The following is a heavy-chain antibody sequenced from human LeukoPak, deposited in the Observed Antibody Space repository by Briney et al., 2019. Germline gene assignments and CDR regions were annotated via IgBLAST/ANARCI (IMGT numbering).Heavy chain of an antibody. V-gene: IGHV4-4*02. J-gene: IGHJ4*02. CDR2: IYHSGST. Sequence: PSETLSLTCAVSGGSISSSNWWSWVRQPPGKGLEWIGEIYHSGSTNYNPSLKSRVTISVDKSKNQFPLKLSSVTAADTAVYYCARDSPRIAARRGPIDYWGQGTLVTVSS. CDR3: ARDSPRIAARRGPIDY. CDR1: GGSISSSNW. D-gene: IGHD6-6*01.